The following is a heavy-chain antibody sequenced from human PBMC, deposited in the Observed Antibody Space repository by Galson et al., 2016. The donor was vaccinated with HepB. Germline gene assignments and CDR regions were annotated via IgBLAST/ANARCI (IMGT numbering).Heavy chain of an antibody. J-gene: IGHJ4*02. CDR3: AKGDGYILVDYFDT. V-gene: IGHV3-23*01. Sequence: SLRLSCAASGFTFSTYAMSWVRQAPGKGLEWVSGISGSGGDTYYSDSVKGRFTTSRDNSQNTLYLLMNSLRAEDTAVYYCAKGDGYILVDYFDTWGQGILVIVSS. CDR1: GFTFSTYA. CDR2: ISGSGGDT. D-gene: IGHD5-24*01.